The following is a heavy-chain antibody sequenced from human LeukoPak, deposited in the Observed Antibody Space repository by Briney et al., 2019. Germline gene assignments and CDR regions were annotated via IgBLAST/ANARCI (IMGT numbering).Heavy chain of an antibody. CDR3: ARVTGYMIEDYFDY. CDR1: GFTFSTFA. CDR2: IFPSGGEI. D-gene: IGHD3-22*01. J-gene: IGHJ4*02. V-gene: IGHV3-23*01. Sequence: GGSLRLSCAASGFTFSTFAMIWVRQPPGKGLEWVSSIFPSGGEIHYADSVRGRFTISRDNSKSTLSLQMNSLRAEDTAIYYCARVTGYMIEDYFDYWGQGTLVTVSS.